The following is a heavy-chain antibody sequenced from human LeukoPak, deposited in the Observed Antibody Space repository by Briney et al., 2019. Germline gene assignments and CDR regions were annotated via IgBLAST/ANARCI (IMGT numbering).Heavy chain of an antibody. V-gene: IGHV4-59*01. CDR2: TYYSGST. CDR1: GGSISSYY. Sequence: PSETLSLTCTVSGGSISSYYWSGIWQPPGEGLEWIGYTYYSGSTNYNPSLKSRVTISVDTSKNQFSLKLSSVTAADTAVYYCARGAARYYYYYMDVWGKGTTVTVSS. CDR3: ARGAARYYYYYMDV. J-gene: IGHJ6*03.